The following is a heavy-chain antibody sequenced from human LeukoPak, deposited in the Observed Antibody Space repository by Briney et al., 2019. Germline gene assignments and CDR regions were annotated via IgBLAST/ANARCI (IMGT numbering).Heavy chain of an antibody. D-gene: IGHD3-22*01. CDR1: GFTFSSYG. J-gene: IGHJ4*02. Sequence: GGSLRLSCAASGFTFSSYGMHWVRQAPGKGLEWVAFIRYDGSNKYYADSVKGRFTISRDNAKNTLYLQMNSLRAEDTAVYYCAREGPLYYYDSSGSDYWGQGTLVTVSS. V-gene: IGHV3-30*02. CDR2: IRYDGSNK. CDR3: AREGPLYYYDSSGSDY.